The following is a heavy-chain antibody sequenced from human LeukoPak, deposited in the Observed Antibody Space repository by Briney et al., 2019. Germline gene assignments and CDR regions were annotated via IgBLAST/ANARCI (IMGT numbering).Heavy chain of an antibody. J-gene: IGHJ6*02. V-gene: IGHV4-34*01. CDR3: ARKPLGRRIYYGMDV. Sequence: ASETLSLTCAVYGGSFSGYYWSWIRQPPGKGLEWIGEINHSGSTNYNPSLKSRVTISVDTSKNQFSLKLSSVTAADTAVYYCARKPLGRRIYYGMDVWGQGTTVTVSS. CDR2: INHSGST. CDR1: GGSFSGYY. D-gene: IGHD3/OR15-3a*01.